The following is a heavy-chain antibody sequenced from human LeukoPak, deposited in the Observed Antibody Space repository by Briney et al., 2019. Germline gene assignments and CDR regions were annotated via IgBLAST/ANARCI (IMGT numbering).Heavy chain of an antibody. Sequence: TSETLSLTCGVYDGSLINYYCHWIRQAPGKGLEWIGEISHGGITKHNPSLKSRVTMSQDTSKRQFSLKMNSMTAADTGVYYCGIFMDVVPGSMNWGLGTLVTVSS. CDR2: ISHGGIT. D-gene: IGHD2-2*01. J-gene: IGHJ4*02. V-gene: IGHV4-34*01. CDR3: GIFMDVVPGSMN. CDR1: DGSLINYY.